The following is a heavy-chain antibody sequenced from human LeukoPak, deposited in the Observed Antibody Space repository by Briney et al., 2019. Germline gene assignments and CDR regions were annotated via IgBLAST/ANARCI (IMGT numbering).Heavy chain of an antibody. Sequence: GGSLRLSCAASGFTFSSYAMSWVRQAPGKGLEWVSAISGSGGSTYYADSVKGRFTISGDNSKNTLYLQMNSLRAEDTAVYYCAKDGGYNILTGYFDYWGQGTLVTVSS. D-gene: IGHD3-9*01. CDR3: AKDGGYNILTGYFDY. CDR2: ISGSGGST. CDR1: GFTFSSYA. J-gene: IGHJ4*02. V-gene: IGHV3-23*01.